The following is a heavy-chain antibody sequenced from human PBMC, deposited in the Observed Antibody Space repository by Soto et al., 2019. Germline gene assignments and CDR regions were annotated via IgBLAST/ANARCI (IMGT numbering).Heavy chain of an antibody. J-gene: IGHJ4*02. Sequence: PGGSLRLSCAASGFTFSSYAMSWVRQAPGKGLEWVSAISGSGGSTYYADSVKGRFTISRDNSKNTLYLQMNSLRAEDMAVYYCAKDLNYDFWSGYPGNFDYWGQGTLVTVSS. D-gene: IGHD3-3*01. CDR1: GFTFSSYA. CDR3: AKDLNYDFWSGYPGNFDY. V-gene: IGHV3-23*01. CDR2: ISGSGGST.